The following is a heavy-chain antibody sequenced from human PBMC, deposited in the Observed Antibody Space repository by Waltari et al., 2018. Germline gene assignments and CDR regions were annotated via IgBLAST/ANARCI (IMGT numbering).Heavy chain of an antibody. V-gene: IGHV3-30*18. Sequence: QVQLVESGGGVVQPGRSLRLSCAASGFTLSSYGMHWVRQAPGKGLEWVAVISYDGSNKYYADSVKGRFTISRDNSKNTLYLQMNSLRAEDTAVYYCANLEGGSMVQGPDIWGQGTMVTVSS. CDR1: GFTLSSYG. CDR3: ANLEGGSMVQGPDI. J-gene: IGHJ3*02. D-gene: IGHD3-10*01. CDR2: ISYDGSNK.